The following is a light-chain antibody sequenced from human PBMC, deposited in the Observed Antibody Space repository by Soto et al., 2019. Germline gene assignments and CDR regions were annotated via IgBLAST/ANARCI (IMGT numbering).Light chain of an antibody. J-gene: IGLJ2*01. CDR2: SNT. V-gene: IGLV1-44*01. Sequence: QSVLTQPPSASGTPGQTIAISCSGGSSDIGSHTVNWYQQLPGTARRLLVYSNTQRPSGVPDRFSGSKSGTSASLAISALQSEYEGDYYCAACDDSLNGVVFGGGTKVTVL. CDR1: SSDIGSHT. CDR3: AACDDSLNGVV.